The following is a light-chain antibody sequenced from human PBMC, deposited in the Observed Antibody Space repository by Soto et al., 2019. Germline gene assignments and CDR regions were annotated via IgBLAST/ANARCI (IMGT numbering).Light chain of an antibody. V-gene: IGLV2-11*01. CDR1: SSDVGSNNF. CDR3: CSYAGGYTWV. Sequence: QSALTQPRSVSGSPGQSVTISCTGTSSDVGSNNFVSWYQHRPGKAPRLMIHNVSKRPSGVPDRFSGSKSGNTASLTISGLQAEDEADYYCCSYAGGYTWVFGGGTNLTVL. J-gene: IGLJ3*02. CDR2: NVS.